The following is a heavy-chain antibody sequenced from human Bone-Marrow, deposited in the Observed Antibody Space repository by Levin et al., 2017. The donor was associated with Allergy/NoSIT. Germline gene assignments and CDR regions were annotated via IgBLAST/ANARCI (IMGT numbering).Heavy chain of an antibody. CDR1: GFTFDDYA. Sequence: GGSLRLSCAASGFTFDDYAMHWVRQAPGKGLEWVSGISWNSGSIGYADSVKGRFTISRDNAKNSLYLQMNSLRAEDTALYYCAKGLSWYLGWFDPWGQGTLVTVSS. J-gene: IGHJ5*02. D-gene: IGHD6-13*01. CDR2: ISWNSGSI. CDR3: AKGLSWYLGWFDP. V-gene: IGHV3-9*01.